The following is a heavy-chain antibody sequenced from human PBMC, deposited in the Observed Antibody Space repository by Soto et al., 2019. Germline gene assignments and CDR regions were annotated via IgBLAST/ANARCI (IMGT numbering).Heavy chain of an antibody. D-gene: IGHD2-15*01. V-gene: IGHV3-74*01. Sequence: EVQLVESGGALVQPGGSLRLSCAASGFTFSTYWMHWVRQAPGKGLLWVSRINSDGSSTDYGDSVRGRFTISRDNAKSTLHLQMNSLRAEDTAGYYCVRYCTGGSCYHGLDYWGQGSLVTVSS. CDR1: GFTFSTYW. CDR2: INSDGSST. CDR3: VRYCTGGSCYHGLDY. J-gene: IGHJ4*02.